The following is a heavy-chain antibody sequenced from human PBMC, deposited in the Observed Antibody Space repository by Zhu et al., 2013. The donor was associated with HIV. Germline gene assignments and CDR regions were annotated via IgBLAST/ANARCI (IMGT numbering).Heavy chain of an antibody. CDR2: ISGSGGST. D-gene: IGHD2-15*01. CDR3: AKDDIVVVVAASYWYFDL. V-gene: IGHV3-23*01. CDR1: GFTFSSYA. J-gene: IGHJ2*01. Sequence: VQLLESGGGLVQPGGSLRLSCAASGFTFSSYAMSWVRQAPGKGLEWVSAISGSGGSTYYADSVKGRFTISRDNSKNTLYLQMNSLRAEDTAVYYCAKDDIVVVVAASYWYFDLWGRGTLVTVSS.